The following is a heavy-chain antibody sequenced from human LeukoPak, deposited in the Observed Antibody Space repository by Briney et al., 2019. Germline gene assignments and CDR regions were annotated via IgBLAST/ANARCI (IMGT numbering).Heavy chain of an antibody. D-gene: IGHD2-2*01. V-gene: IGHV1-24*01. Sequence: ASVKVSCKVSGYTLTELSMHWVRQAPGKGLEWMGGFDPEDGETIYAQKFQGRVTMTEDTSTDTAYMELSSLRSEDTAMYYCATKVVVPAALDYWGQGTLVTVSS. CDR3: ATKVVVPAALDY. CDR2: FDPEDGET. J-gene: IGHJ4*02. CDR1: GYTLTELS.